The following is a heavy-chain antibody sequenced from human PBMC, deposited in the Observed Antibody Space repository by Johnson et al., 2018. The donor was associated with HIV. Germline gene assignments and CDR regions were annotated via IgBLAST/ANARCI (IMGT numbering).Heavy chain of an antibody. V-gene: IGHV3-23*04. CDR1: GFTFSSYD. CDR3: AKDRRIQLLPSRPDPLQQVAKGDAFDS. D-gene: IGHD5-18*01. Sequence: VQLVESGGGLVQPGGSLRLSCVASGFTFSSYDMSWVRQVPGKGLEWVSGISGNGGSTYYADSVKGRFTISSDNSKNTLNLQMNSLRAEDTAVYYCAKDRRIQLLPSRPDPLQQVAKGDAFDSWGQGTMVTVSS. J-gene: IGHJ3*02. CDR2: ISGNGGST.